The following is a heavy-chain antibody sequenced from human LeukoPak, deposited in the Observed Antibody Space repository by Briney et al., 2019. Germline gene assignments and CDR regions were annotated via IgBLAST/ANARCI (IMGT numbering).Heavy chain of an antibody. Sequence: SETLSLTCTVSGGSISSSSYYWGWIRQPPGKGLEWIGRIYTSGSTNYNPSLKSRVTMSVDTSKNQFSLKLSSVTAADTAVYYCARITGEVPAADYYYYYMDVWGKGTTVTISS. CDR3: ARITGEVPAADYYYYYMDV. CDR2: IYTSGST. J-gene: IGHJ6*03. D-gene: IGHD2-2*01. V-gene: IGHV4-61*05. CDR1: GGSISSSSYY.